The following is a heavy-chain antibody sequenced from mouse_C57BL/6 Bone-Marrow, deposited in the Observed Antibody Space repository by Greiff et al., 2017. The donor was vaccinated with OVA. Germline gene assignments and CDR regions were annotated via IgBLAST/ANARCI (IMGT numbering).Heavy chain of an antibody. CDR2: INPNNGGT. J-gene: IGHJ2*01. Sequence: EVQLQQSGPELVKPGASVKISCKASGYTFTDYYMNWVKQSHGKSLEWIGDINPNNGGTSYNQKFKGKATLTVDKSSSTAYMELRSLTSEDSAVYYCAIEGLLRFYYFDYWGQGTTLTVSS. V-gene: IGHV1-26*01. CDR3: AIEGLLRFYYFDY. CDR1: GYTFTDYY. D-gene: IGHD1-1*01.